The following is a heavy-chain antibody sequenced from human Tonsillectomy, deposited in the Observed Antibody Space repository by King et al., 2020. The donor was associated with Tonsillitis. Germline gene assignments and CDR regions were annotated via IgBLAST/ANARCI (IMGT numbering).Heavy chain of an antibody. V-gene: IGHV5-51*01. CDR1: GFSFRTYW. CDR2: IYPDDSDT. Sequence: VQLVESGAEVKKPGESLKISCTASGFSFRTYWIGWVRQMPGKGLDWMGIIYPDDSDTRYSPSFQGQVTISADKSINTAYLQWSSLKASDTAMYYCARPYSGSETGQDAFDIWGQGTMVTVSS. D-gene: IGHD1-26*01. CDR3: ARPYSGSETGQDAFDI. J-gene: IGHJ3*02.